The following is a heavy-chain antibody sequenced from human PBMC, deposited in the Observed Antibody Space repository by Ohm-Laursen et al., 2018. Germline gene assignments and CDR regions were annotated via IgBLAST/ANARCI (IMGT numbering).Heavy chain of an antibody. CDR3: VKSGIPYAMDV. Sequence: SLRLPCAASGFTISSFWMSWVRQAPGKGLERVANINADGSEEQYMDSVKGRFTVSRDNTKNSLYLQMNSLRVEDTAVFYCVKSGIPYAMDVWGQGTTVTVSS. V-gene: IGHV3-7*01. J-gene: IGHJ6*02. D-gene: IGHD3-10*01. CDR2: INADGSEE. CDR1: GFTISSFW.